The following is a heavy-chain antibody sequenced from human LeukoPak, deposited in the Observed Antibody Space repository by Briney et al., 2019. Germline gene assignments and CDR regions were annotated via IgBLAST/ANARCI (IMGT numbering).Heavy chain of an antibody. J-gene: IGHJ6*03. CDR3: ARDVPMYSGSHLYYYMDV. CDR1: GGSISSYY. CDR2: IYYSGTT. Sequence: SETLSLTCTVSGGSISSYYWSWIRQPPGKGLEWIGYIYYSGTTNYNPSLKSRVTISVDTSKNQFSLKLSSVTAADTAVYYCARDVPMYSGSHLYYYMDVWGKGTTVTVSS. D-gene: IGHD1-26*01. V-gene: IGHV4-59*12.